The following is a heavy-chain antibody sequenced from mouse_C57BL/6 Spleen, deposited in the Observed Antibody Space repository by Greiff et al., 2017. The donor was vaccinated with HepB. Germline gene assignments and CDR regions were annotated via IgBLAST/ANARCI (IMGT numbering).Heavy chain of an antibody. Sequence: QVQLQQSGAELARPGASVKLSCKASGYTFTSYGISWVKQRTGQGLEWIGEIYPRSGNTYYNEKFKGKATLTADKSSSTAYMELRSLTSEDSAVYFCARVSGGHYYGSSYGFAYWGQGTLVTVSA. CDR2: IYPRSGNT. CDR1: GYTFTSYG. J-gene: IGHJ3*01. V-gene: IGHV1-81*01. D-gene: IGHD1-1*01. CDR3: ARVSGGHYYGSSYGFAY.